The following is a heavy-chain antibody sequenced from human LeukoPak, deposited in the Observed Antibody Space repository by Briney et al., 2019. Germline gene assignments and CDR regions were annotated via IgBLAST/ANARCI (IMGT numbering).Heavy chain of an antibody. CDR1: GGTFSSYA. V-gene: IGHV1-69*01. CDR3: ARGGSSGWYLGYFDY. J-gene: IGHJ4*02. D-gene: IGHD6-19*01. CDR2: IIPIFGTA. Sequence: ASVKVSCKASGGTFSSYAISWVRQAPGQGLEWMGGIIPIFGTAIYAQKFQGRVTITADESTSTAYVELSSLRSEDTAVYYCARGGSSGWYLGYFDYWGQGTLVTV.